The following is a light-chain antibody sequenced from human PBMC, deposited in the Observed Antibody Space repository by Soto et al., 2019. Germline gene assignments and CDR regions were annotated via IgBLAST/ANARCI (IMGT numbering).Light chain of an antibody. CDR2: DAS. Sequence: DFDVTQSPDSPAVSVGTSSTINCRSSQSVLFRSNNKNYLAWYQQKPGQAPRLLIYDASTRATGIPDRFSGSGSETEFTLTISSLQSEDYALYYCQQYTNWPPWTFGQGSKVDIK. CDR3: QQYTNWPPWT. CDR1: QSVLFRSNNKNY. V-gene: IGKV4-1*01. J-gene: IGKJ1*01.